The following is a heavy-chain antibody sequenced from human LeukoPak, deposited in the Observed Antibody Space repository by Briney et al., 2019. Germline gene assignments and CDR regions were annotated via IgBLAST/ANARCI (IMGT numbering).Heavy chain of an antibody. CDR1: GYTFTGYY. CDR3: ARGPLSSGWYNWFDP. V-gene: IGHV1-3*03. CDR2: INAGNGNT. D-gene: IGHD6-19*01. Sequence: ASVKVSCKASGYTFTGYYMHWVRQAPGQRLEWMGWINAGNGNTKYSQEFQGRVTITRDTSASTAYMELSSLRSEDMAVYYCARGPLSSGWYNWFDPWGQGTLVTVSP. J-gene: IGHJ5*02.